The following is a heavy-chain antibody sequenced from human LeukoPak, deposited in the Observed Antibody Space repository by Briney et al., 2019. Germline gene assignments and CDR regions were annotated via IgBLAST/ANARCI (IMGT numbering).Heavy chain of an antibody. V-gene: IGHV4-59*01. D-gene: IGHD3-10*01. CDR2: IYYSGST. Sequence: SETLSLTCTVSGGSISSYYWSWIRQPPGKGLEWIGYIYYSGSTNYNPSLKSRVTISVDTSKNQFSLELSSVTAADTAVYYCARDRGSLDWFDPWGQGTLVTVSS. CDR1: GGSISSYY. J-gene: IGHJ5*02. CDR3: ARDRGSLDWFDP.